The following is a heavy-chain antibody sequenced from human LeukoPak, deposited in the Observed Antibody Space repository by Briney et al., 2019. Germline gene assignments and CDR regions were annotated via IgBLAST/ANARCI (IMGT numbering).Heavy chain of an antibody. Sequence: PSETLSLTCTVSGGSISSYYWSWIRQPPGKGLEWIGYIYYSGSTNYNPSLKSRVTISVDTSKNQFSLKLSSVTAADTAVYYCARVGSSTSFYYMDVWGKGTTVTVS. CDR3: ARVGSSTSFYYMDV. CDR2: IYYSGST. V-gene: IGHV4-59*01. J-gene: IGHJ6*03. CDR1: GGSISSYY. D-gene: IGHD2-2*01.